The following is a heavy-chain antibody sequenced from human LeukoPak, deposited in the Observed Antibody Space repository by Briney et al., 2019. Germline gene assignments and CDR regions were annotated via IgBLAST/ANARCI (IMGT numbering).Heavy chain of an antibody. Sequence: GGSLRLSCAASGFTVSSNYMSWVRQAPGKGLEWVSVIYSGGSTYYADSVKGRLTISRDNSKNTLYLQMNSLRAEDTAVYYCAREGLRYFDWLRGYYYYYGMDVWGQGTTVTVSS. D-gene: IGHD3-9*01. CDR3: AREGLRYFDWLRGYYYYYGMDV. CDR1: GFTVSSNY. V-gene: IGHV3-66*01. J-gene: IGHJ6*02. CDR2: IYSGGST.